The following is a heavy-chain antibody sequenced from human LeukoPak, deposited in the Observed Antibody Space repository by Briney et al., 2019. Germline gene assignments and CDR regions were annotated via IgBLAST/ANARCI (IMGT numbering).Heavy chain of an antibody. V-gene: IGHV3-23*01. CDR3: AGYCSTTSCYSSPNWFDP. CDR1: GFTFSSNG. J-gene: IGHJ5*02. CDR2: ISGSGGST. D-gene: IGHD2-2*01. Sequence: GGTLRLSCAASGFTFSSNGMSWVRQAPGKGLEWVSAISGSGGSTYYADSVKGRFTTSRDNSKNTLYLQMNSLRAEDTAVYYCAGYCSTTSCYSSPNWFDPWGQGTLVTVS.